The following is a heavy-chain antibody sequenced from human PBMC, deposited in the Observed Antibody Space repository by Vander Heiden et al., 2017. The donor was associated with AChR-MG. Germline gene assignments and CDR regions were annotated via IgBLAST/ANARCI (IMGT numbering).Heavy chain of an antibody. Sequence: EVQLVQSGAEVKTPWESLTISCKGSGYSFTNNWIAWVRQKTGEGLGWMGVVYPGDYDVRYSAAFEGRVFMSADRSITTAYVQLSSLKASDTAVYYCARLLEGGTYNRPFDSWGQGTLITVSS. D-gene: IGHD1-26*01. J-gene: IGHJ4*02. V-gene: IGHV5-51*03. CDR1: GYSFTNNW. CDR3: ARLLEGGTYNRPFDS. CDR2: VYPGDYDV.